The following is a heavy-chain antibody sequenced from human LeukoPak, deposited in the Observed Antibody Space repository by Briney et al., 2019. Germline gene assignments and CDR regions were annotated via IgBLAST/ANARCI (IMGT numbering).Heavy chain of an antibody. CDR2: MNPNSGNT. V-gene: IGHV1-8*01. CDR1: GYTFTSYD. Sequence: ASVKVSCKAPGYTFTSYDINWARLATGQGLEWMGWMNPNSGNTGYAQKFQGRVTMTRNTSISTAYMELSSLRSEDTAVYYCAREEVDPAGMDVWGQGTTVTVSS. D-gene: IGHD5-12*01. J-gene: IGHJ6*02. CDR3: AREEVDPAGMDV.